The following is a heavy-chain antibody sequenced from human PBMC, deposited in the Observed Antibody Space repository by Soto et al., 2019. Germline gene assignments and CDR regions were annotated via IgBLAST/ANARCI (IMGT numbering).Heavy chain of an antibody. CDR2: INHSGST. Sequence: PSETLSLTCAVYGGSFSGYYWSWIRQPPGKGLEWIGEINHSGSTNYNPSLKSRVTISVDTSKNQFSLKLSSVTAADTAVYYCARGHIVVVPAATKGRWFDPWGQGTLVTVSS. CDR1: GGSFSGYY. J-gene: IGHJ5*02. CDR3: ARGHIVVVPAATKGRWFDP. V-gene: IGHV4-34*01. D-gene: IGHD2-2*01.